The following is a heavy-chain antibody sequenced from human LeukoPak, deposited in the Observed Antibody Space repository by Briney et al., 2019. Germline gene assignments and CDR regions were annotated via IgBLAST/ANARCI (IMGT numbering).Heavy chain of an antibody. CDR1: GFTFSSYA. J-gene: IGHJ4*02. D-gene: IGHD3-10*01. V-gene: IGHV3-23*01. Sequence: PGGSLRLSCAASGFTFSSYAMSWVRQAPGKGLEWVSAISGSGGSSYYADSVKGRFTISRDNSKNTLYLQMNSLRAEDTAVYYCAKVLLWFGDPWDYWGQGTLVTVSS. CDR2: ISGSGGSS. CDR3: AKVLLWFGDPWDY.